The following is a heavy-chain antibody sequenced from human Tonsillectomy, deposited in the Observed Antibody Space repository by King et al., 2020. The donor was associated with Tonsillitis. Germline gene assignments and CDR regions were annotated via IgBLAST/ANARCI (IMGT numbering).Heavy chain of an antibody. J-gene: IGHJ4*02. CDR1: GFTFSNYG. CDR2: ISNDGSNE. V-gene: IGHV3-30*03. D-gene: IGHD3-10*02. CDR3: YVGGDDVGGDGYFDH. Sequence: QLVQSGGDVVQPGRSLRLSCAASGFTFSNYGMHWVRQAPGKGLEWVALISNDGSNEYYADSVKGRFTISRDNSKNTVYLQLNSLRAEDTAVYFCYVGGDDVGGDGYFDHWGQGTPVTVSS.